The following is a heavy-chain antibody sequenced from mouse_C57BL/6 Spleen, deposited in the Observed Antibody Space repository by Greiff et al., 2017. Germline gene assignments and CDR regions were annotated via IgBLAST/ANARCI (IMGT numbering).Heavy chain of an antibody. V-gene: IGHV1-42*01. J-gene: IGHJ1*03. CDR3: ARPAGSSSHWYFDV. D-gene: IGHD1-1*01. CDR2: INPSTGGT. CDR1: GYSFTGYY. Sequence: VQLQQSGPELVKPGASVKISCKASGYSFTGYYMNWVKQSPEKSLEWIGEINPSTGGTTYNQKFKAKATLTVDKSSSTAYMQLKSLTSEDSAVYYCARPAGSSSHWYFDVWGTGTTVTVSS.